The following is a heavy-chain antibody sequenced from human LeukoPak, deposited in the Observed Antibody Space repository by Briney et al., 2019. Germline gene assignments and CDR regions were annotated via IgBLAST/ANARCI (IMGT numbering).Heavy chain of an antibody. D-gene: IGHD3-16*01. Sequence: GGSLRLSCAASGITFSSYEMNWVRQAPGKGLEWISHITSGGTTIYYADSVKGRFTISRDTAKKSLYLQMNSLRAEDTAVYYCASGFSLDYWGQGTLVTVSS. J-gene: IGHJ4*02. CDR1: GITFSSYE. CDR3: ASGFSLDY. CDR2: ITSGGTTI. V-gene: IGHV3-48*03.